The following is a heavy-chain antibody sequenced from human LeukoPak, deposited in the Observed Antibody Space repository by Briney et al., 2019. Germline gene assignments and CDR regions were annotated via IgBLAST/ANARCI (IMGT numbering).Heavy chain of an antibody. D-gene: IGHD3-3*01. Sequence: SVKVSCKASGGTFISYAISWVRQAPGQGLEWMGRIIPILGIANYAQKFQGRVTITADKSTSTAYMELSSLRSEDTAVYYCARGLGSGPRPFDYWGQGTLVTVSS. CDR2: IIPILGIA. CDR1: GGTFISYA. J-gene: IGHJ4*02. CDR3: ARGLGSGPRPFDY. V-gene: IGHV1-69*04.